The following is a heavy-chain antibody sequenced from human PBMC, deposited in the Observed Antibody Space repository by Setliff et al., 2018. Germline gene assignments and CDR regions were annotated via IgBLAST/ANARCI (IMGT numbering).Heavy chain of an antibody. CDR1: GFTLSRFW. Sequence: GGSLRLSCVTSGFTLSRFWMHWVRQVPGKGLVWVSRINSDGSSTSYADSVKGRFTISRDNAKNSLYLQMNSLRAEDTALYYCARGRPYSNINWYFDLWGRGTLVTVSS. CDR3: ARGRPYSNINWYFDL. V-gene: IGHV3-74*01. D-gene: IGHD6-13*01. J-gene: IGHJ2*01. CDR2: INSDGSST.